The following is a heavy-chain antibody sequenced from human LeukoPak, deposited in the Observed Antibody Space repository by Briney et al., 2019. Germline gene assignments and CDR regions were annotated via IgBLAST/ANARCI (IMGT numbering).Heavy chain of an antibody. J-gene: IGHJ4*02. D-gene: IGHD3-10*01. V-gene: IGHV3-53*01. CDR3: ARDGSYGGHYYFDY. CDR2: IYSGGST. CDR1: GLTVSINY. Sequence: GGSLRLSCAVSGLTVSINYMSWVRQAPGKGLEWVSVIYSGGSTYYADSAKGRFTISRDNSKNTLYLQMNSLRAEDTAVYYCARDGSYGGHYYFDYWGQGTLVTVSS.